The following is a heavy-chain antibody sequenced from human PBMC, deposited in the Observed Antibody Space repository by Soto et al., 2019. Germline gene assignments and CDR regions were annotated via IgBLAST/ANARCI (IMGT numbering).Heavy chain of an antibody. D-gene: IGHD6-19*01. CDR2: ISYNGHDK. CDR3: AKVGVAGTAPLYFDY. J-gene: IGHJ4*02. V-gene: IGHV3-30*18. Sequence: PGGSLRLSCAASGFTCSSFGMHWVRQAPGKGLEWVALISYNGHDKYYADSVKGRFTISRNNSKITLSLQMRSVRSEDTAVYYCAKVGVAGTAPLYFDYWGQGPPVTVSS. CDR1: GFTCSSFG.